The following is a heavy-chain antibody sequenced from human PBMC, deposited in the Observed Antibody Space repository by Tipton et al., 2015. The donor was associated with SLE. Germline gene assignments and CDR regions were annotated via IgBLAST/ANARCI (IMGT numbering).Heavy chain of an antibody. V-gene: IGHV3-48*03. CDR1: GFTFSNHE. CDR3: ARDDTADSSGMNAFDL. CDR2: ISDTGSLV. Sequence: SLRLSCSASGFTFSNHEMNWVRQAPGKGLEWVSYISDTGSLVSYADSVKGRFPISRDNAKNSLYLQLNSLRVEDSAVYHCARDDTADSSGMNAFDLWGRGTVVTVSS. J-gene: IGHJ3*01. D-gene: IGHD1-26*01.